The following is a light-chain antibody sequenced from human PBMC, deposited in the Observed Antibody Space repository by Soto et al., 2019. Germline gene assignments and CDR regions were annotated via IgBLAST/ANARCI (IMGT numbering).Light chain of an antibody. CDR1: QSVSSY. J-gene: IGKJ4*01. CDR3: QQRSNWPLT. V-gene: IGKV3-11*01. Sequence: EIVLTQSPATLSLSPGERATHSCRASQSVSSYLAWYQQKPGQAPRLLIYGASNRATGIPARFSGSGSGTDFTLTISSLEPEDFAVYYCQQRSNWPLTFGGGIEVEIE. CDR2: GAS.